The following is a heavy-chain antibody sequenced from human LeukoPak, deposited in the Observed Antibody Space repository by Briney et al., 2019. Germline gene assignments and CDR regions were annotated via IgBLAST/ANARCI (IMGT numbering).Heavy chain of an antibody. J-gene: IGHJ3*01. CDR3: AKNLGPFDV. V-gene: IGHV3-23*01. Sequence: TGGSLRLSCAASGFTFNDFAMTWVRQAPGKGLEWVSSIGDAGTYYADSVKGRFTISRDNSKNMLYLQLNSLSAGDTAMYYCAKNLGPFDVRGQGTMVTVSS. D-gene: IGHD3-16*01. CDR1: GFTFNDFA. CDR2: IGDAGT.